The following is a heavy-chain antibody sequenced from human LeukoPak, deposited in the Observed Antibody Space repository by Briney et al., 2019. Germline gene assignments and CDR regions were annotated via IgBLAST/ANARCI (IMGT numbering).Heavy chain of an antibody. J-gene: IGHJ3*02. CDR3: ARTYYDFWSGSGAFDI. D-gene: IGHD3-3*01. CDR1: GGSFSGYY. Sequence: SETLSLTCAVYGGSFSGYYWSWIRQPPGKGLEWIGEINHSGSTNYNPSLKSRVTISVDTSKNQFSLKLSPVTAADTAVYYCARTYYDFWSGSGAFDIWGQGTMVTVSS. CDR2: INHSGST. V-gene: IGHV4-34*01.